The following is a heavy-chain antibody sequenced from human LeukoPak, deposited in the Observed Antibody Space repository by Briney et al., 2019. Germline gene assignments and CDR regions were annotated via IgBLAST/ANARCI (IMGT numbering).Heavy chain of an antibody. CDR3: AKESMVRGVIGSAGFDP. CDR2: ISGSGGST. CDR1: GFTFSSYA. D-gene: IGHD3-10*01. Sequence: GGSLRLSCAASGFTFSSYAMSWVRQAPGKGLEWVSAISGSGGSTYYADSVKGRFTISRDNSKNTLYLQMNSLRAEDTAVYYCAKESMVRGVIGSAGFDPWGQGTLVTVSS. J-gene: IGHJ5*02. V-gene: IGHV3-23*01.